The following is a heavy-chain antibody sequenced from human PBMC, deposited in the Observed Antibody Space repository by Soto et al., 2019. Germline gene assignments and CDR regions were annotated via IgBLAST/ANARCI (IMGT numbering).Heavy chain of an antibody. CDR3: ARACIVVVPADMLADY. Sequence: GASVKVSCKASGYTFTSSGISWVRQAPGQGLEWMGWISAYNGNTNYVQKLQGRVTMTTDTSTSTAYMELRSLRSDDTAVYYCARACIVVVPADMLADYWGQGTLVTVSS. V-gene: IGHV1-18*01. J-gene: IGHJ4*02. CDR1: GYTFTSSG. CDR2: ISAYNGNT. D-gene: IGHD2-2*01.